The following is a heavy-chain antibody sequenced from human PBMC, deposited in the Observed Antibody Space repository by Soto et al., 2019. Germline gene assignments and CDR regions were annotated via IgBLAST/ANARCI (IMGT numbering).Heavy chain of an antibody. D-gene: IGHD3-16*01. V-gene: IGHV1-3*01. Sequence: QVQLVQSGAEVKKPGASVKVSCKASGYTFTSYAMHWVRQAPGQRLEWMGWINAGNGNTKYSQKFQGRVTITRDTSASTAYMELSSLRSEDTAVYYCARVGEDSFPRDGDNWFDPWGQGTLVTVSS. CDR1: GYTFTSYA. CDR3: ARVGEDSFPRDGDNWFDP. CDR2: INAGNGNT. J-gene: IGHJ5*02.